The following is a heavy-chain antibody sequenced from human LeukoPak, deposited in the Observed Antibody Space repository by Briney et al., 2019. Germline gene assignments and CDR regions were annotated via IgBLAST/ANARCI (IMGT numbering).Heavy chain of an antibody. Sequence: PSETLSLTCAVSGGYISSGGYSWSWIRQPPGKGLEWIGYIYHSGSTYYNPSLKSRVTISVDTSKNQFSLKLSSVTAADTAVYYCARDVSSGRGVDYWGQGTLVTVSS. V-gene: IGHV4-30-2*05. CDR1: GGYISSGGYS. D-gene: IGHD3-22*01. J-gene: IGHJ4*02. CDR2: IYHSGST. CDR3: ARDVSSGRGVDY.